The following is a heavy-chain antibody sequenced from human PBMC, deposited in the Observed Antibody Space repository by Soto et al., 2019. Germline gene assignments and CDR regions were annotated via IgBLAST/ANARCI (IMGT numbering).Heavy chain of an antibody. J-gene: IGHJ5*02. V-gene: IGHV4-61*08. CDR1: GGSVSSGDYY. CDR3: ARIPVDTYMIYWFEP. D-gene: IGHD5-18*01. Sequence: QVRLQESGPGLVKPSETLSLTCTVSGGSVSSGDYYWSWIRQPPGKGLEWVGYVYYGGSTNYNPSLKTRVTISADTSNNKFCLRLRSVTAADTAVYYCARIPVDTYMIYWFEPWGQGTLVTVSS. CDR2: VYYGGST.